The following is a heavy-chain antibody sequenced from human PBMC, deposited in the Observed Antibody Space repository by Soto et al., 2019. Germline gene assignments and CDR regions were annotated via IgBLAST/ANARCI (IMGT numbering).Heavy chain of an antibody. CDR2: INHGGST. CDR1: GGSFVDYY. D-gene: IGHD1-1*01. J-gene: IGHJ3*01. CDR3: ARRTPLKRKMTFDL. Sequence: PSETLSLTCAVYGGSFVDYYWGWIRQTPGKGLEWIGEINHGGSTNYNPSLTSQVTISLDTSKNQFSLKLRSVTAADTALYFCARRTPLKRKMTFDLWGQGTMVTVSS. V-gene: IGHV4-34*01.